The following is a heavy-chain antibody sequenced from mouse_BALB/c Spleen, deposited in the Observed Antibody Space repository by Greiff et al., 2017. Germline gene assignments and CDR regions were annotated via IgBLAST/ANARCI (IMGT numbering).Heavy chain of an antibody. CDR1: GYTFTSYV. Sequence: EVKLVESGPELVKPGASVKMSCKASGYTFTSYVMHWVKQKPGQGLEWIGYINPYNDGTKYNEKFKGKATLTSDKSSSTAYMELSSLTSEDSAVYYCARRKDLTTATGAMDYWGQGTSVTVSS. CDR3: ARRKDLTTATGAMDY. J-gene: IGHJ4*01. CDR2: INPYNDGT. V-gene: IGHV1-14*01. D-gene: IGHD1-2*01.